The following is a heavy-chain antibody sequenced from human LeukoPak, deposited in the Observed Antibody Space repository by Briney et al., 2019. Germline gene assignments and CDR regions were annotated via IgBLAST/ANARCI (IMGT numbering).Heavy chain of an antibody. CDR1: GFTFNTYT. CDR3: AELGITMIGGV. CDR2: ITASSTAI. V-gene: IGHV3-21*01. J-gene: IGHJ6*04. Sequence: GVLRLSCAASGFTFNTYTMNWVRQAPGKGLEWVSSITASSTAIYSADSVKGRFTISRDNAKNFLYLQMNSLRAEDTAVYYCAELGITMIGGVWGKGTTVTISS. D-gene: IGHD3-10*02.